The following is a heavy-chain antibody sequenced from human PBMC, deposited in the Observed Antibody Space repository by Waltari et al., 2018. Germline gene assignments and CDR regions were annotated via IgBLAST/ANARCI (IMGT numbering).Heavy chain of an antibody. D-gene: IGHD6-13*01. V-gene: IGHV3-33*06. CDR1: GFMFSNYG. CDR2: IGYDGSNK. Sequence: QVQLVESGGGVVQPGRSLRLSCAASGFMFSNYGMHWVRQAPGKGLEGVALIGYDGSNKYYSDSVKGRFTISRDNSKNMLYLQMNSLRAEDTAVYYCAKDHPIAAASTTGAFDIWGQGTMVTVSS. CDR3: AKDHPIAAASTTGAFDI. J-gene: IGHJ3*02.